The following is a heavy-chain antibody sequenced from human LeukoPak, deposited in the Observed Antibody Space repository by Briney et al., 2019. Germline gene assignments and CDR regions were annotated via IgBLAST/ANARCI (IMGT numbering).Heavy chain of an antibody. V-gene: IGHV4-34*01. CDR1: GGSFSSYY. CDR3: ARSRIAARGFYQH. D-gene: IGHD6-25*01. CDR2: INHSGST. Sequence: PSETLSLTCAVYGGSFSSYYWGWIRQPPGKGLEWIGEINHSGSTNYNPSLKSRVTISVDTSKNQFSLKLSSVTAADTAVYYCARSRIAARGFYQHWGQGTLVTVSS. J-gene: IGHJ1*01.